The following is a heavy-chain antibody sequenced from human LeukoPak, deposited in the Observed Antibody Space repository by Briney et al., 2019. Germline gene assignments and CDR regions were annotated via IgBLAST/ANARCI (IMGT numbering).Heavy chain of an antibody. J-gene: IGHJ5*02. CDR2: MNPNSLNT. V-gene: IGHV1-8*01. D-gene: IGHD3-22*01. CDR1: GYTFSSFD. CDR3: ARDFPYDSSASNWFDP. Sequence: ASVKVSCKTSGYTFSSFDVIWVRQATGQGLEWIGWMNPNSLNTGYAQKFRGRVTMTGDTSISTAYMELSSLISEDTAVYYCARDFPYDSSASNWFDPWGQGTLVTVSS.